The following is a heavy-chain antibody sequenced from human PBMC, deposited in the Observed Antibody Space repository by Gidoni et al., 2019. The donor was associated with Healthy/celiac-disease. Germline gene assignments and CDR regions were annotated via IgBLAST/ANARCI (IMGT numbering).Heavy chain of an antibody. CDR3: AKGGRRGGMDV. V-gene: IGHV3-9*01. CDR2: SSWNSGSI. J-gene: IGHJ6*02. Sequence: EVQLVESGGGLVQPGRSLRLSCAASGFTFDDSAMHWVRQAPGKGWEWVSGSSWNSGSIGYADSVKGRFTISRDNAKNSLYLQMNSLRAEDTALYYCAKGGRRGGMDVWGQGTTVTVSS. CDR1: GFTFDDSA. D-gene: IGHD3-16*01.